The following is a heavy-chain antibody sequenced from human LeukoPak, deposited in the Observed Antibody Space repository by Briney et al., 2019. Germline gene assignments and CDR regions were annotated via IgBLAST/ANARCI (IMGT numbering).Heavy chain of an antibody. J-gene: IGHJ4*02. V-gene: IGHV4-59*08. CDR2: IYYSGSI. Sequence: PSETLSLTCTVSGGSISSYYWSWIRQPPGKGLEWIGYIYYSGSINYNPSLKSRVTISVDTSKNQFSLKLSSVTAADTAVYYCARRYSSSWFSETYYFDYWGQGTLVTVSS. CDR3: ARRYSSSWFSETYYFDY. CDR1: GGSISSYY. D-gene: IGHD6-13*01.